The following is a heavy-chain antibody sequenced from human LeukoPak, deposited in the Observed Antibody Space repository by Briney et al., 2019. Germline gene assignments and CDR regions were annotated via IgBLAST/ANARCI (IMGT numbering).Heavy chain of an antibody. V-gene: IGHV4-39*01. D-gene: IGHD3-22*01. CDR2: SYYSGST. Sequence: SETLSLTCTVSGGSISSSSYYWGWIRQPPGKGLEWIGTSYYSGSTYYNPSLRSRVTISVGTSKNQFSLKLTSVTAADTAVYYCGGYYYYYYYIDVWGKGTTVTVSS. J-gene: IGHJ6*03. CDR3: GGYYYYYYYIDV. CDR1: GGSISSSSYY.